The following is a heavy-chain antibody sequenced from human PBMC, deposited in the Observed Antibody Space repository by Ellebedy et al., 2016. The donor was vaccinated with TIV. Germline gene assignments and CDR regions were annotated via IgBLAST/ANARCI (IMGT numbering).Heavy chain of an antibody. CDR3: TRDSGWEHDY. J-gene: IGHJ4*02. Sequence: GESLKISCAAPGITVSNNFMAWVRQAPGKGLELVSVIYRGGTTFYADSVKGRFTISRDNSKKTLYLQMNSLRAEDTAVYYCTRDSGWEHDYWGQGTLVTVSS. CDR2: IYRGGTT. CDR1: GITVSNNF. V-gene: IGHV3-53*01. D-gene: IGHD4-23*01.